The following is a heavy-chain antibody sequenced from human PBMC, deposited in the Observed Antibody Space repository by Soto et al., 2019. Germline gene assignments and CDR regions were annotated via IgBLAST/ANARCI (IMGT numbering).Heavy chain of an antibody. CDR2: IYYTGNS. J-gene: IGHJ4*02. CDR1: GCSIATNGHY. V-gene: IGHV4-31*03. D-gene: IGHD6-19*01. Sequence: QVQLQESGPELVKPSQTLSLTCSVSGCSIATNGHYWTWIRQHPGQGLEWIAYIYYTGNSYLNPSLKSRLSISVDTSKCQFSLELRSVTAADTAVYYCAREQWGFDSWGQGTLVTVSS. CDR3: AREQWGFDS.